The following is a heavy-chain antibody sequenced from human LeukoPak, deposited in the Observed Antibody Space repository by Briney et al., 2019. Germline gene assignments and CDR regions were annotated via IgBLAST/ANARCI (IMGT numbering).Heavy chain of an antibody. Sequence: SETLSLTCTVSGDSMTSSNHYWVWIRHPPGKGLVWIVSIYYGGITYYNPSLKSRLTISQHTSKNQFSLKVNTVTAADTDVYHCARRSHCTGDSCYPIWGQGTTVTVSS. J-gene: IGHJ6*02. CDR1: GDSMTSSNHY. V-gene: IGHV4-39*01. CDR2: IYYGGIT. CDR3: ARRSHCTGDSCYPI. D-gene: IGHD2-15*01.